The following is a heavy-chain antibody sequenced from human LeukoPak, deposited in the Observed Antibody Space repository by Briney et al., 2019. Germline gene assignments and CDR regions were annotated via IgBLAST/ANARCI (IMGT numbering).Heavy chain of an antibody. V-gene: IGHV3-64D*06. CDR3: VKVMAEYQLLSGPDY. J-gene: IGHJ4*02. D-gene: IGHD2-2*01. Sequence: GGSLRLSCSASGFTFSSYAMHWVRQAPGKGLEYVSAISSNGGSIYYADSVKGGFTISRDNSKNTLYLQMSSLRAEDTAVYYCVKVMAEYQLLSGPDYWGQGTLVTVSS. CDR1: GFTFSSYA. CDR2: ISSNGGSI.